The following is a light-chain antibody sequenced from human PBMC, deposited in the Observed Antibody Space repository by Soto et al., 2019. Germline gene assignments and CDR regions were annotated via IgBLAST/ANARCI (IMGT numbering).Light chain of an antibody. Sequence: QAVVTQPPSVSGPPGQRVTISCTGSSSNIGAGYDVHWYQQLPGTAPKLLIYGNSNRPSGVPDRFSGSKSGTSASLAITGLQAEDEADYYCQSYDSSLSGVFGGGTKLTVL. J-gene: IGLJ3*02. CDR3: QSYDSSLSGV. V-gene: IGLV1-40*01. CDR2: GNS. CDR1: SSNIGAGYD.